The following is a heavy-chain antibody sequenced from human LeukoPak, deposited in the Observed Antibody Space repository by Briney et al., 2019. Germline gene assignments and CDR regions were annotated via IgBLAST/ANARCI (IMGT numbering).Heavy chain of an antibody. D-gene: IGHD4-17*01. CDR2: ISKSSSTI. Sequence: GGPLRLSCAASGFTLSSYSMNWVRQAPGKGLEWVSYISKSSSTIYYADSVKGRFTISRDNAKNSLYLQMNSLRDEDTAVYYCARVPDYGDPYYYYYMDVWGKGTPVTVSS. J-gene: IGHJ6*03. CDR1: GFTLSSYS. V-gene: IGHV3-48*02. CDR3: ARVPDYGDPYYYYYMDV.